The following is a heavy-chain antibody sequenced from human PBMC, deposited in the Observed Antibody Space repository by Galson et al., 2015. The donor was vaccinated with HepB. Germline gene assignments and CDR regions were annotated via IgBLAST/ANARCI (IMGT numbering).Heavy chain of an antibody. Sequence: SLRLSCAASGLTFSSYGMHWVRQAPGKGLEWVAVISYDGSNKYYADSVKGRFTISRDNSKNTLYLQMNSLRAEDTAVYYCAKDRSGYNNLFDAFDIWGQGTMVTVSS. D-gene: IGHD5-18*01. CDR3: AKDRSGYNNLFDAFDI. J-gene: IGHJ3*02. CDR2: ISYDGSNK. CDR1: GLTFSSYG. V-gene: IGHV3-30*18.